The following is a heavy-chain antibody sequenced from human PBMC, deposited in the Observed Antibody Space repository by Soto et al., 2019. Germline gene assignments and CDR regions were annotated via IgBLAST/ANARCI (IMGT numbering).Heavy chain of an antibody. V-gene: IGHV1-2*02. J-gene: IGHJ5*02. CDR3: ARGQGTMVRGVRTTPYWFDP. CDR1: GYTFTGYY. D-gene: IGHD3-10*01. CDR2: INPNSGGT. Sequence: GASVKVSCKASGYTFTGYYMHWVRQAPGQGLEWMGWINPNSGGTNYAQKFQGRVTMTTDTSTSTAYMELRSLRSDDTAVYYCARGQGTMVRGVRTTPYWFDPWGQGTLVTVSS.